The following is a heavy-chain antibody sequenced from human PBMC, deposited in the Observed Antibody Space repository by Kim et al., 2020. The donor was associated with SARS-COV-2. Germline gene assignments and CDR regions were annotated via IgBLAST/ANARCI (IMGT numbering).Heavy chain of an antibody. CDR2: ISSSGSTI. V-gene: IGHV3-48*03. D-gene: IGHD2-2*01. CDR1: GFTFSSYE. J-gene: IGHJ4*02. CDR3: ARTYCSSTCYAVDY. Sequence: GGSLRLSCAASGFTFSSYEMNWVRQAPGKGLEWVSYISSSGSTIYYTDSVKGRFTISRDNAKNSLYLQMNSLRTEDTAVYYCARTYCSSTCYAVDYWGQGTLVTVSS.